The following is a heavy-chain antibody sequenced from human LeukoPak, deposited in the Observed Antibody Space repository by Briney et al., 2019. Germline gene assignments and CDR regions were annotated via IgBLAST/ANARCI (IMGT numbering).Heavy chain of an antibody. V-gene: IGHV3-21*01. D-gene: IGHD6-13*01. CDR2: ISSGSSSI. CDR3: ARDSYSSSRNDY. J-gene: IGHJ4*02. Sequence: AGGSLRLSCAGSGFTFSNYNMNWVRQTPGKGLEWVSSISSGSSSIYYADSVKGRFTISRDNAKNSLYLQMINLRAEDTAVYYCARDSYSSSRNDYWGQGTLVTVSS. CDR1: GFTFSNYN.